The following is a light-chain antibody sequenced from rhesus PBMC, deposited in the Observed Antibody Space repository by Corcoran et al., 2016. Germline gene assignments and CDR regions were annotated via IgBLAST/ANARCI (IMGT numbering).Light chain of an antibody. CDR1: QNVGSY. CDR2: GTS. J-gene: IGKJ1*01. Sequence: IVMTQSPVTLSLSPGEKATLSCRASQNVGSYLAWYQQIPGQSPRLLIDGTSTRATGIPDRFSGSGSGTDFTLTISSLQPVDFVFYFCQETSTLWTFGQGTEVEIK. CDR3: QETSTLWT. V-gene: IGKV3-31*02.